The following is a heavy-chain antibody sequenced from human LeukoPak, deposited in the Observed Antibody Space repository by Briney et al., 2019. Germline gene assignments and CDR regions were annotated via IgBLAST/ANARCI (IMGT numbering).Heavy chain of an antibody. D-gene: IGHD4-11*01. CDR1: GFTFDDYT. J-gene: IGHJ4*02. CDR2: ITWDGGST. Sequence: SGGSLRLSCAASGFTFDDYTMHWVRQVPGKGLEWVSLITWDGGSTYYADSVKGRFTISRDNSKNTLYLQMNSLRAEDTAVYYCAKGMTTVTTSSFDYWGQGTLVTVSS. V-gene: IGHV3-43*01. CDR3: AKGMTTVTTSSFDY.